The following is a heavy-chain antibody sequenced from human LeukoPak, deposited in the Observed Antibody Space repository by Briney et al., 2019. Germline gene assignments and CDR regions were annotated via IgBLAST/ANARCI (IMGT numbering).Heavy chain of an antibody. V-gene: IGHV4-59*01. CDR2: ISDIGSI. CDR3: ARVIMSDWFDP. D-gene: IGHD3-3*01. J-gene: IGHJ5*02. CDR1: GGSISSYY. Sequence: PSETLSLTCTVSGGSISSYYWSWIRQPPGKGLEWIAYISDIGSINYNPSLKSRVTISVDTSKNQFSLKLSSVTAADTAVYYCARVIMSDWFDPWGQGTLVTVSS.